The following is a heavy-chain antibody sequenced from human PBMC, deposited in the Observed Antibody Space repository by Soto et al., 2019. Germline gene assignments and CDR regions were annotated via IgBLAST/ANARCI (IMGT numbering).Heavy chain of an antibody. D-gene: IGHD3-22*01. CDR2: IYYSGST. J-gene: IGHJ4*02. V-gene: IGHV4-39*01. CDR1: GGSISSSSYY. Sequence: SETLSLTCTVSGGSISSSSYYWGWIRQPPGKGLEWIGSIYYSGSTYYNPSLKSRVTISVDTSKNQFSLKLSSVTAADTAVYYCARGRIPALHYYDKRFDYWGPGTLVIVAS. CDR3: ARGRIPALHYYDKRFDY.